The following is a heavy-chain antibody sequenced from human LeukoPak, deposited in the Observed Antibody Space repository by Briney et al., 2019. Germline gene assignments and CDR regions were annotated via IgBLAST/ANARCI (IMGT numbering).Heavy chain of an antibody. CDR1: GFTFSNYA. J-gene: IGHJ4*02. Sequence: PGGSLRLSCAASGFTFSNYAMYWVRQAPGKALEGVAIIWYDGRNKYYADSVKGRFTISRDNSENTVYLQMSSLRAEDTAVYYCARAGRGLAASDWGQGTLVTVSS. CDR2: IWYDGRNK. CDR3: ARAGRGLAASD. D-gene: IGHD3/OR15-3a*01. V-gene: IGHV3-33*07.